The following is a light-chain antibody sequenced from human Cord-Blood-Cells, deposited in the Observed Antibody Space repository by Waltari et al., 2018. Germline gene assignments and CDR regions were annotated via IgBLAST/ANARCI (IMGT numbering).Light chain of an antibody. Sequence: SYELTQPPSVSVSPGQTASITCPGDKLGVQYACWYPQKPGQAPVLVIYQDSKRPSGIPGRFSGSNSGNTATLTISGTQAMDEADYYCQAWDSSTYVFGTGTKVTVL. CDR1: KLGVQY. CDR3: QAWDSSTYV. CDR2: QDS. V-gene: IGLV3-1*01. J-gene: IGLJ1*01.